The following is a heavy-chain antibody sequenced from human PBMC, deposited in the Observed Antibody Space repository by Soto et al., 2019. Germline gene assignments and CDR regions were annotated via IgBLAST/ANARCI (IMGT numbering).Heavy chain of an antibody. D-gene: IGHD3-16*01. V-gene: IGHV4-30-4*01. CDR3: ARGRGGGLNAYYFDS. J-gene: IGHJ4*02. Sequence: SETLSLTCTVSSGSISRGDYYWSWLRQPPGKGLEYIGYIYYSGSTYYNPSLKSRVTISVDTSKSQFSLNLSSVTAADTAVYYCARGRGGGLNAYYFDSWGQGALVTVS. CDR1: SGSISRGDYY. CDR2: IYYSGST.